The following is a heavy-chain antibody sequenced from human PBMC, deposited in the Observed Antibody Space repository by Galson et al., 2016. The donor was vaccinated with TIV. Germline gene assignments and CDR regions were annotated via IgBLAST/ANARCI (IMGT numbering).Heavy chain of an antibody. CDR1: GLSVNGNG. CDR2: LRYDGDNK. CDR3: AALGGQHHLGWFDP. D-gene: IGHD7-27*01. J-gene: IGHJ5*02. Sequence: SLRLSCAASGLSVNGNGMHWVRQAPGKGLEWVAFLRYDGDNKYYADSVKGRFTISRDNSKKTLYLHMNNVRPEDAAVYFCAALGGQHHLGWFDPWGQGTLVAVSS. V-gene: IGHV3-30*02.